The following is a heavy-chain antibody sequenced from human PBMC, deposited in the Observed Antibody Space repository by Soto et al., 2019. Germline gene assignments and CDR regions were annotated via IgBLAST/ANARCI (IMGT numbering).Heavy chain of an antibody. D-gene: IGHD6-19*01. Sequence: GGSLRLSCAASGFTFSSYGMHWVRQAPGKGLEWVAVIWYDGSNKYYAESVKGRFTISRDNSKDTLYLQMNSLRAEDTAVYYCARDSHVGSGWQLTADYWGQGTLVTVSS. V-gene: IGHV3-33*01. CDR2: IWYDGSNK. J-gene: IGHJ4*02. CDR3: ARDSHVGSGWQLTADY. CDR1: GFTFSSYG.